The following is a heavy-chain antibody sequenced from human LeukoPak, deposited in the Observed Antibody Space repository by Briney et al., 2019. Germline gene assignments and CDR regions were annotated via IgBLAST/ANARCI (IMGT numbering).Heavy chain of an antibody. V-gene: IGHV3-23*01. CDR1: GFTFSSYA. CDR2: ISGSGGST. J-gene: IGHJ3*02. CDR3: AKDPFLYCSGGCCYPRVI. D-gene: IGHD2-15*01. Sequence: RAGGSLRLSCAASGFTFSSYAMSWVRQAPGKGLEWVSAISGSGGSTYYADSVKGRFTISRDNSKNTLYLQMNSLRAEDTAVYYCAKDPFLYCSGGCCYPRVIWGQGTMVTVSS.